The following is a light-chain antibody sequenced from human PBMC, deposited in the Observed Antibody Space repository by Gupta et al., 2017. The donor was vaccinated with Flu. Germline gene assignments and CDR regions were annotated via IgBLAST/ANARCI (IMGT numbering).Light chain of an antibody. Sequence: QMTQSPSSLSASVGDRVTITCQASQDISNYLNWYQQKPGKAPKLLIYDASNLETGVPSRFSGSGSGTDFTFTISSLQPEDIATYYCQQYDNLLTFGGGTKVEIK. V-gene: IGKV1-33*01. CDR3: QQYDNLLT. J-gene: IGKJ4*01. CDR1: QDISNY. CDR2: DAS.